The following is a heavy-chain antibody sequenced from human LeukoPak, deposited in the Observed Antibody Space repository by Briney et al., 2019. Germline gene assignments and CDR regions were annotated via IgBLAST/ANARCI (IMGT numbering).Heavy chain of an antibody. CDR1: GGSVRSYY. CDR3: ARWSSGWTRGAPELIWYFDL. D-gene: IGHD6-19*01. CDR2: IYYSGST. Sequence: PSETLSLICTVSGGSVRSYYWSWIRRPRGKGLEWIGYIYYSGSTNYNPSLKSRVTISVDTSKNQFSLKLSSVTAADTAVYYCARWSSGWTRGAPELIWYFDLWGRGTLVTVSS. J-gene: IGHJ2*01. V-gene: IGHV4-59*02.